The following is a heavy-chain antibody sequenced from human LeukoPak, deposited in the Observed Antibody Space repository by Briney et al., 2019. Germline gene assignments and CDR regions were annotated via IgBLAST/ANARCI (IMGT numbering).Heavy chain of an antibody. Sequence: SETLSLTCTVSGGSISSYYWSWIRQPPGKGLEWIGYIYCSGSTNYNPSLKSRVTISVDTSKNQFSLKLSSVTAADTAVYYCARLYYYDSSGYYPIDAFDIWGPGTMVTVSS. V-gene: IGHV4-59*01. J-gene: IGHJ3*02. CDR1: GGSISSYY. CDR3: ARLYYYDSSGYYPIDAFDI. CDR2: IYCSGST. D-gene: IGHD3-22*01.